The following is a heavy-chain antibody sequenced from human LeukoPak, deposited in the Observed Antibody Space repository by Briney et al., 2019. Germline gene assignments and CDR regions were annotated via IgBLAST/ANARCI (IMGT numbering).Heavy chain of an antibody. CDR2: ISSSDSTI. CDR3: ARDPRGARGDDY. J-gene: IGHJ4*02. CDR1: GFIFSNYE. Sequence: PGGSLRLSCAASGFIFSNYEMNWVRQAPGKGLEWVSYISSSDSTIYYADSVKGRFTISRDNAKNSLYLQMNSLRAEDTAVYYCARDPRGARGDDYWGQGTLVTVSS. V-gene: IGHV3-48*03. D-gene: IGHD1-26*01.